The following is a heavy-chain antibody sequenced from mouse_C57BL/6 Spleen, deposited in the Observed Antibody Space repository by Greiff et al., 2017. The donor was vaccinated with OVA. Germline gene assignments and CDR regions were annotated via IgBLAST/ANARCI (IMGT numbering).Heavy chain of an antibody. V-gene: IGHV1-7*01. D-gene: IGHD6-1*01. CDR2: INPSSGYT. Sequence: QVQLQQSGAELAKPGASVKLSCKASGYTFTSYWMHWVKQRPGQGLEWIGYINPSSGYTKYNQKFKYKATLTADKSSSTAYMQLSSLTYEDSAVYYCAVGKSTTYYAMDYWGQGTSVTVSS. CDR1: GYTFTSYW. J-gene: IGHJ4*01. CDR3: AVGKSTTYYAMDY.